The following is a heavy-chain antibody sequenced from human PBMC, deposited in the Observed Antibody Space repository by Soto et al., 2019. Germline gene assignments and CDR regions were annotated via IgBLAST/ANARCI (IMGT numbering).Heavy chain of an antibody. Sequence: QVQLVESGGGVVQPGRSLRLSCAASGFTFSSYAMHWVRQAPGKGLEWVAVISTDGRDKYHADSVKGRFTISRDKSKNTLFLQRKSLRPEDTAVYYCAKDHDLAAAGYYFDYWGQGTLVTVSS. CDR2: ISTDGRDK. CDR3: AKDHDLAAAGYYFDY. V-gene: IGHV3-30*01. CDR1: GFTFSSYA. D-gene: IGHD6-13*01. J-gene: IGHJ4*02.